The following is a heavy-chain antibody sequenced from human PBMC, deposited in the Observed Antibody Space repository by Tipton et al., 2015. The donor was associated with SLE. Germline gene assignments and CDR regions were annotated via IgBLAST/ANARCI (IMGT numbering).Heavy chain of an antibody. CDR3: AKRGLAVLDWYFDL. CDR2: IGTRAGSI. D-gene: IGHD6-19*01. V-gene: IGHV3-11*01. J-gene: IGHJ2*01. CDR1: GFTFKDYY. Sequence: SLRLSCAASGFTFKDYYMGWIRQAPGKGLEWVAYIGTRAGSIYYADSVKGRFTISRDNAKNSLYLQMDSLTLEDTALYYCAKRGLAVLDWYFDLWGRGTLVTVSS.